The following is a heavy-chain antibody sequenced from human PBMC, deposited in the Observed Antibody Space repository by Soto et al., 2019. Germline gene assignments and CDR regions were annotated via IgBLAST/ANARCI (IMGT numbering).Heavy chain of an antibody. CDR2: ISISGSTI. Sequence: QVQLVESGGGLVKPGGSLRLSCAASGFTFSDYYMRWIRQAPGKGLEWVSYISISGSTIFYADSVKGRFTISRDNAKNSLYLQMNSLRVEDTAVYYCARVERGITIFGVVVPPFDYWGQGTLVTVSS. CDR1: GFTFSDYY. V-gene: IGHV3-11*01. D-gene: IGHD3-3*01. CDR3: ARVERGITIFGVVVPPFDY. J-gene: IGHJ4*02.